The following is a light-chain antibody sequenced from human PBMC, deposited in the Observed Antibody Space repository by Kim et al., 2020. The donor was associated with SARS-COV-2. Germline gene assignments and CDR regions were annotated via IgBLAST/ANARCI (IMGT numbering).Light chain of an antibody. Sequence: QSIPISCPGTSSYVGAYNYVSWYQPHPGKPPKLMIYDVSNRPSGVSNRFSGSKSGNTASLTISGLQAVYEADYYCSSYTSSSTLLFGTGTQLTVL. V-gene: IGLV2-14*03. CDR1: SSYVGAYNY. J-gene: IGLJ2*01. CDR3: SSYTSSSTLL. CDR2: DVS.